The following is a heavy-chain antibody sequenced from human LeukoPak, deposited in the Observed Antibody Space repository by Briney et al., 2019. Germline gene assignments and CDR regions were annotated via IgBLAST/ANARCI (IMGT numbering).Heavy chain of an antibody. Sequence: SETLSLTCAVNGGSFSGYFWSWIRQPPGKGLEWSGEINHSGSTYYNASLKSRITISVDTSKRQFSLRMNSVTAADTAVYFCAGYYSSIYGMDVWGQGTSVTVSS. D-gene: IGHD3-3*01. J-gene: IGHJ6*02. CDR1: GGSFSGYF. CDR3: AGYYSSIYGMDV. CDR2: INHSGST. V-gene: IGHV4-34*01.